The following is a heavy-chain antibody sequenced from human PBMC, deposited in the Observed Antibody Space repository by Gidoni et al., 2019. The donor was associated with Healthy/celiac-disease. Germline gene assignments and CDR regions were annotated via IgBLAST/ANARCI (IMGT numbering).Heavy chain of an antibody. CDR3: ARRVKYGGRAD. D-gene: IGHD2-2*01. CDR1: GGSIRSSSYY. J-gene: IGHJ4*02. V-gene: IGHV4-39*01. Sequence: QLQLQESGPGLVKPSETLSLTCTVSGGSIRSSSYYWGWIRQPPGKGLEWIGSIYYSGSTYYNQSLKSRVTISVDTSKNQFSLKLSSVTAADTAVYYCARRVKYGGRADWGQGTLVTVSS. CDR2: IYYSGST.